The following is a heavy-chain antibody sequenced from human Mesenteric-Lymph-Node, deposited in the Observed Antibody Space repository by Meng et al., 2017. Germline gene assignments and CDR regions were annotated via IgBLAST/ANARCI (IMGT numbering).Heavy chain of an antibody. CDR1: GGSISSYY. CDR3: ARDITYYYDSSGLGVYYFDY. J-gene: IGHJ4*02. CDR2: IYYSGST. D-gene: IGHD3-22*01. V-gene: IGHV4-59*01. Sequence: SETLSLTCTVSGGSISSYYWSWIRQPPGKGLEWIGYIYYSGSTNYNPSLKSRVTISVDTSKNQFSLKLSSVTAADTAVYYCARDITYYYDSSGLGVYYFDYWGQGTLVTVSS.